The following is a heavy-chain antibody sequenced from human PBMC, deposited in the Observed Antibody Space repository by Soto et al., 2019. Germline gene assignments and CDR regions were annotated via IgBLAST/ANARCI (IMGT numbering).Heavy chain of an antibody. CDR2: ISAYNGNT. V-gene: IGHV1-18*01. J-gene: IGHJ6*02. CDR3: ARTSRGGSYSVSSSFGMDV. D-gene: IGHD1-26*01. CDR1: GYTFTSYG. Sequence: QVQLVQSGAEVKKPGASVKVSCKASGYTFTSYGVSWVRQAPGQGLEWMGWISAYNGNTNYAQKLQGRVTMTTDTSTSTAYMELRSLRSDDTAVYYCARTSRGGSYSVSSSFGMDVWGQGTTVTVSS.